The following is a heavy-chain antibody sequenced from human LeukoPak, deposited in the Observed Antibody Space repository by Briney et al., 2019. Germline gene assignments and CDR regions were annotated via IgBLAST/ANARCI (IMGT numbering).Heavy chain of an antibody. J-gene: IGHJ4*02. CDR3: ARERGEWELPDYFDY. V-gene: IGHV1-2*02. Sequence: ASVKVSCTASGYTFTGYYMHWVRQATGQGLEWMGWINPNSGGTNYAQKFQGRVTMTRDTSISTAYMELSRLRSDDTAAYYCARERGEWELPDYFDYWGQGTLVTVSS. CDR1: GYTFTGYY. D-gene: IGHD1-26*01. CDR2: INPNSGGT.